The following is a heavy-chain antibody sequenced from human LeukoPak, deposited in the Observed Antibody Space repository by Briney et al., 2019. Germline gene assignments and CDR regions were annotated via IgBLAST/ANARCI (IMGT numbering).Heavy chain of an antibody. D-gene: IGHD6-13*01. CDR2: IYSGGST. J-gene: IGHJ4*02. V-gene: IGHV3-53*01. Sequence: PGGSLRLSCAASGFTLSDYYLNWIRQAPGKGLEWVSVIYSGGSTYYADSVKGRFTISRDNSKNTLYLQMNSLRAEDTAVYYCARVGGYRSSWLIYWGQGTLVTVSS. CDR1: GFTLSDYY. CDR3: ARVGGYRSSWLIY.